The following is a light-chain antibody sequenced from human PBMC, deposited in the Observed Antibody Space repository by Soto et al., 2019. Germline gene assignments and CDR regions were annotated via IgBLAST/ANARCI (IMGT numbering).Light chain of an antibody. J-gene: IGKJ5*01. CDR3: QQYGSSPRT. Sequence: IVLTQYPGTLSLSPGERATLSCRASQSVDNSNLAWYQQKLGRAPRLLISGASTRATGIPDRFSGSGSETDFTLTIARLEPEDFAVYYCQQYGSSPRTFGQGTRLEIK. CDR2: GAS. V-gene: IGKV3-20*01. CDR1: QSVDNSN.